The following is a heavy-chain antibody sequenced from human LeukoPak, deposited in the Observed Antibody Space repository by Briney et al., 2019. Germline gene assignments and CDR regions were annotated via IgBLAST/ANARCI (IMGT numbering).Heavy chain of an antibody. CDR3: ARRIAAAGTNWFDP. V-gene: IGHV1-2*02. Sequence: GASVKVSCKASGYTFTGYYMHWVRQAPGQRLEWMGWINPNSGGTNYAQKFQGRVTMTRDTSISTAYMELSRLRSDDTAVYYCARRIAAAGTNWFDPWGQGTLVTVSS. CDR2: INPNSGGT. CDR1: GYTFTGYY. J-gene: IGHJ5*02. D-gene: IGHD6-13*01.